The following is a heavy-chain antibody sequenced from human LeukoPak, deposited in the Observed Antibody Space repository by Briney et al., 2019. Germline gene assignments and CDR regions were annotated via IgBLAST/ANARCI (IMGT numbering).Heavy chain of an antibody. Sequence: GGSLRLSCAASGFTFSSYAMTWVRQAPGKGLEWVSAVSYDITRTFYADSVKGRFAISRDNSRNTLFLQMNSLRADDTAVYYCARPGCGGNCYYRMDVWGKGTTVTVSS. CDR1: GFTFSSYA. V-gene: IGHV3-23*01. CDR2: VSYDITRT. J-gene: IGHJ6*04. D-gene: IGHD2-21*01. CDR3: ARPGCGGNCYYRMDV.